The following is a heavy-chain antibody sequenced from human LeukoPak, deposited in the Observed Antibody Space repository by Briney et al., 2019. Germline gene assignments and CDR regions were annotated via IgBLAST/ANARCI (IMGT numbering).Heavy chain of an antibody. CDR2: INPDGSQK. J-gene: IGHJ4*02. V-gene: IGHV3-7*01. CDR3: AKLLGTATTYDS. CDR1: GFTSSGNW. D-gene: IGHD5-24*01. Sequence: PGGSLTLSCEASGFTSSGNWMSWVRQAPGKGLEWVSSINPDGSQKLYVDSVKGRFTISRDNTKSSLYLQMNSLGAEDTAMYYCAKLLGTATTYDSWGQGTRVTVSS.